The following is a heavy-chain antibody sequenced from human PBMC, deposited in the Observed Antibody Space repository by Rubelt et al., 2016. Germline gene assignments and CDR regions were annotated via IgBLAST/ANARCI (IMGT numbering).Heavy chain of an antibody. D-gene: IGHD2-21*02. CDR1: GFTFSSYV. Sequence: GEAGGGVVQPGRSLRLSCAASGFTFSSYVLHWVRQAPGKGLEWVAVISHDGSNKYYADSVKGRFTISRDNSKNSRYLQMSSLRVEDTAVYYCAKGTRQQSPIDVVTAIDYLGQGTLVTVSS. J-gene: IGHJ4*02. CDR3: AKGTRQQSPIDVVTAIDY. V-gene: IGHV3-30*04. CDR2: ISHDGSNK.